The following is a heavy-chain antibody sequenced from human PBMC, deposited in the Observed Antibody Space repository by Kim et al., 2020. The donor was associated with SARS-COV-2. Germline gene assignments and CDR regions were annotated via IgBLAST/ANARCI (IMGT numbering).Heavy chain of an antibody. V-gene: IGHV4-39*01. CDR3: ARHIAAAGTGYFDY. J-gene: IGHJ4*02. Sequence: SETLSLTCTVSGGSISSSSYYWGWIRQPPGKGLEWIGSIYYSGSTYCNPSLKSRVTISVDTSKNQFSLKLSSVTAADTAVYYCARHIAAAGTGYFDYWGQGTLVTVSS. CDR1: GGSISSSSYY. D-gene: IGHD6-13*01. CDR2: IYYSGST.